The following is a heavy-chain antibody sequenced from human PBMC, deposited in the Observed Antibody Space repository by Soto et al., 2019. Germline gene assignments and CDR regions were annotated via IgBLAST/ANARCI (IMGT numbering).Heavy chain of an antibody. CDR2: ISSSSSYI. CDR3: ARDKVAGTYYFDY. V-gene: IGHV3-21*01. D-gene: IGHD6-19*01. Sequence: EVPLVESGGGLVKPGGSLRLSCAASGFTFSSYSMNWVRQAPGKGLEWVSSISSSSSYIYYADSVKGRFTISRDNAKNSLYLQMNSLRAEDTAVYYCARDKVAGTYYFDYWGQGTLVTVSS. CDR1: GFTFSSYS. J-gene: IGHJ4*02.